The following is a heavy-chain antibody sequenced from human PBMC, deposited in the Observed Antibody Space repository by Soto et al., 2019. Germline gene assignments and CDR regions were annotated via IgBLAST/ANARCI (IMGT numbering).Heavy chain of an antibody. D-gene: IGHD3-16*01. Sequence: EVPLLESGGGLVQPGGSLRLSCAASGFTFSSYAVSWVRQAPGKGLEWVSAISGSGGSTYYADSVKGRFTVSRDNSKNTLYLQMNSRRAEDTAVYCCAGGFGSFDYGGQGTLVTVSS. CDR1: GFTFSSYA. CDR2: ISGSGGST. CDR3: AGGFGSFDY. V-gene: IGHV3-23*01. J-gene: IGHJ4*02.